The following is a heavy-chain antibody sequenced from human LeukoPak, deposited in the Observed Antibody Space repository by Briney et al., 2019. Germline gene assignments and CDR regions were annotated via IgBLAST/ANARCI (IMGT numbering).Heavy chain of an antibody. V-gene: IGHV4-39*01. CDR1: GGSISSSSYY. Sequence: SETLSLTCTVSGGSISSSSYYWGWIRQPPGKGLEWIGSIYYSGSTYYNPSLQSRITVSVDTSKNQFSLKLSSVTAADTAVYYCVRHHKYCSSTSCYKVGDPTDAFAIWGLGTMVTVSS. CDR2: IYYSGST. D-gene: IGHD2-2*01. CDR3: VRHHKYCSSTSCYKVGDPTDAFAI. J-gene: IGHJ3*02.